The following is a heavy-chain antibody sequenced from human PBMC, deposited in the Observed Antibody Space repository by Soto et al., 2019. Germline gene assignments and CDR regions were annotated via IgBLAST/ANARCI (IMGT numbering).Heavy chain of an antibody. V-gene: IGHV3-30*18. J-gene: IGHJ4*02. D-gene: IGHD4-17*01. CDR2: ISYDGSNK. CDR3: AKDVMTTVSRGYFFDY. CDR1: GFTFSSYG. Sequence: QVQLVESGGGVVQPGRSLRLSCAASGFTFSSYGMHWVRQAPGKGLEWVAVISYDGSNKYYADSVKGRFTISRDNSKNTLYMQMNSLRAEDTAVYYCAKDVMTTVSRGYFFDYWVQGTLVTVSS.